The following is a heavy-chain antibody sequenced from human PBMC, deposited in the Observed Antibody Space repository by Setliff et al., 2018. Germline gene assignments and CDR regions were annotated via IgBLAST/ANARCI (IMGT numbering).Heavy chain of an antibody. CDR3: ARNWATAQHYYYGMDV. J-gene: IGHJ6*02. D-gene: IGHD2-21*02. V-gene: IGHV3-20*04. CDR2: INWSGGST. CDR1: GFTFDDYG. Sequence: LRLPCAASGFTFDDYGMSWVRQAPGKGLEWVSGINWSGGSTGYADSVKGRFTISRDNSKNTLYLQMDTLRAEDTAVYYCARNWATAQHYYYGMDVWGQGTTVTVSS.